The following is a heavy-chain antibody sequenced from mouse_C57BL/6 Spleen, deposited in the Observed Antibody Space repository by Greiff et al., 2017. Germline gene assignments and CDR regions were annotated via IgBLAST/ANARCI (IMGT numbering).Heavy chain of an antibody. CDR2: ISSGSSTI. V-gene: IGHV5-17*01. D-gene: IGHD4-1*01. J-gene: IGHJ4*01. CDR1: GFTFSDYG. Sequence: EVMLVESGGGLVKPGGSLKLSCAATGFTFSDYGMHWVRQAPEKGLEWVAYISSGSSTIYYADTVKGRFTISRDNAKNTLFLQMTSLRSEDTAMYYCATGRYAMDYWGQGTSVTVSS. CDR3: ATGRYAMDY.